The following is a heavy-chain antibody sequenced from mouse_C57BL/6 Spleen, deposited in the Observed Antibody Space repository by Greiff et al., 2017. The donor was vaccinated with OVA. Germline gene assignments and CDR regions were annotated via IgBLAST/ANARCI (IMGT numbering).Heavy chain of an antibody. D-gene: IGHD1-1*01. J-gene: IGHJ1*03. V-gene: IGHV3-4*01. CDR3: ARDGDYGSSYYWYFDV. CDR2: ISSSGST. CDR1: GYSITNGNHW. Sequence: DVQLQESGPALVKPSQPVSLTCTVTGYSITNGNHWWNWIRQVSGSKLEWIGYISSSGSTDSNPSLKSRISITRDTSKNQLFLQLNSVTTEDIATYYCARDGDYGSSYYWYFDVWGTGTTVTVSS.